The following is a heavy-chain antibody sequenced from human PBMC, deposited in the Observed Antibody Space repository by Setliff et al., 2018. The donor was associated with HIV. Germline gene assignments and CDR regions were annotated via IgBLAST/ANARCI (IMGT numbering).Heavy chain of an antibody. J-gene: IGHJ1*01. V-gene: IGHV4-59*01. CDR1: GGFISSYY. D-gene: IGHD3-22*01. CDR3: ARGPAREGGYWGSDSQGYFQH. CDR2: IHYSGST. Sequence: SETLSLTCTVSGGFISSYYWSWIRQPPGKGLEWIGYIHYSGSTSYNPSLKSRVTISVDTSKNQFSLKLTSVTAADTAVYYCARGPAREGGYWGSDSQGYFQHWVPETLLVTVSS.